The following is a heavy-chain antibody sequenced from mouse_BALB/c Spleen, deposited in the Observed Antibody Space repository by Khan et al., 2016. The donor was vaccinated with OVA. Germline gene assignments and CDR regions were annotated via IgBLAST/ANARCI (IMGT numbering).Heavy chain of an antibody. Sequence: QVQLQQSGPGLVAPSQSLSITCTVSGFSLTGYGVNWVRQPPGKGLEWLGMIWGDGSTDYNSALKSRLSITKDNSKSQVFLKMNSLQTDDTARYXCARAYYANYREAMDYWGQGNSVTVSS. V-gene: IGHV2-6-7*01. CDR3: ARAYYANYREAMDY. CDR2: IWGDGST. CDR1: GFSLTGYG. J-gene: IGHJ4*01. D-gene: IGHD2-10*01.